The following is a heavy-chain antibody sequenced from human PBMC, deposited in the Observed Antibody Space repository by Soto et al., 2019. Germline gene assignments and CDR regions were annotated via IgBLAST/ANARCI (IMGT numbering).Heavy chain of an antibody. CDR2: ISVRSTYI. CDR1: GFTFSDYY. V-gene: IGHV3-11*05. J-gene: IGHJ4*02. CDR3: VRDLEVGAHLYYFHY. Sequence: QVQLVESGGGLVKPGGSLRLSCAASGFTFSDYYMSWIRQAPGKGLEWLAYISVRSTYINYADSVKGRFTISRDNAKKSVYLQMNSLRAEATAVYYCVRDLEVGAHLYYFHYCGQGTLVTVSS. D-gene: IGHD1-26*01.